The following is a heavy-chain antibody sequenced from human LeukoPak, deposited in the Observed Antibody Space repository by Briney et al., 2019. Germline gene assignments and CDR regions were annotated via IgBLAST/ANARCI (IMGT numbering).Heavy chain of an antibody. J-gene: IGHJ4*02. D-gene: IGHD3-9*01. CDR3: ARIDTEDY. V-gene: IGHV1-8*01. CDR2: MNPNSGNT. Sequence: ASVKVSCKASGYTFTSYDINWVRQATGQGLEWMGWMNPNSGNTGYAQKFQGRVTMTSNTSITTPYMELSSLRSEATAGSYCARIDTEDYGGQGPLVTVSS. CDR1: GYTFTSYD.